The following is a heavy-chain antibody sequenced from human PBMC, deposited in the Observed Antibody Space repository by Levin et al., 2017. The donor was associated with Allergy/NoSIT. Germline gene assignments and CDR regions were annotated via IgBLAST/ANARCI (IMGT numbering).Heavy chain of an antibody. J-gene: IGHJ5*02. CDR1: GLTVNRSY. CDR2: ITSGGTT. CDR3: AKGGVPAATGDWFDP. Sequence: GESLKISCAASGLTVNRSYMTWVRQAPGKGLEWVSLITSGGTTCYADSVKGRFTISRDNSKNTLYLQMNSLRAEDTAIYYCAKGGVPAATGDWFDPWGQGTLVTVSS. D-gene: IGHD2-2*01. V-gene: IGHV3-53*01.